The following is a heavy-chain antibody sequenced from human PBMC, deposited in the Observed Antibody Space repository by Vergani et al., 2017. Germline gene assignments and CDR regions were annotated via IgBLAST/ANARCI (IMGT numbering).Heavy chain of an antibody. CDR1: EGTFSSYA. CDR3: ARDRVYCSGGSCYSGYYYYSGMDV. J-gene: IGHJ6*02. CDR2: TIPIFGTA. D-gene: IGHD2-15*01. V-gene: IGHV1-69*13. Sequence: QVQLVQSGAEVKKPGSSVKVSCKASEGTFSSYAISWVRQAPGQGLEWMGRTIPIFGTANYAQKFQGRVTITADESTSTAYMELGSLRSEDTAVYYCARDRVYCSGGSCYSGYYYYSGMDVWGQGTTVTVSS.